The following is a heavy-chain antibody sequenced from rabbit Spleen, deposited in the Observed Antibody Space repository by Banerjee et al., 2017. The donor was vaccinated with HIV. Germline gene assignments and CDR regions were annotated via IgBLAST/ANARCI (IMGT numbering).Heavy chain of an antibody. CDR1: GFSFSSTYY. Sequence: QQLVESGGGLVKPGASLTLTCTASGFSFSSTYYMCWVRQAPGKGPEWIACIYGGAGSSTAYASWAKGRFTISKTSSTTVPLQMTSLTAADTATYFCARGSAAMTMVITGYYLNLWGQGTLVTVS. J-gene: IGHJ4*01. V-gene: IGHV1S40*01. D-gene: IGHD2-1*01. CDR3: ARGSAAMTMVITGYYLNL. CDR2: IYGGAGSST.